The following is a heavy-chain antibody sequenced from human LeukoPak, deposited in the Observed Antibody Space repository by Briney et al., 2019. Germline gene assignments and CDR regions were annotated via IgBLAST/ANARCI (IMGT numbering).Heavy chain of an antibody. J-gene: IGHJ3*02. Sequence: PGGSLRLSCAASGFTFDDYAMHWVRQAPGKGLEWVSGISGSDRSTYYADSVKGRFIISRDNSKNTLYLQMNSLRAEDTAVYYCAKDTSVGAFDIWGQGTMVTVSS. V-gene: IGHV3-23*01. D-gene: IGHD5/OR15-5a*01. CDR3: AKDTSVGAFDI. CDR1: GFTFDDYA. CDR2: ISGSDRST.